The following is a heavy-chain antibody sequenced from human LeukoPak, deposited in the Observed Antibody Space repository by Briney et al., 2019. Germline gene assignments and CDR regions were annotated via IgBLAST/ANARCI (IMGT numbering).Heavy chain of an antibody. V-gene: IGHV3-21*01. CDR2: ISSSSSYI. D-gene: IGHD5-24*01. CDR1: GFTFSSYS. J-gene: IGHJ6*03. Sequence: PGGSLRLSCAASGFTFSSYSMNWVRQAPGEGLEWVSSISSSSSYIYYADSVRGRFTISRDNAKNSLYLQMNSLRAEDTAVYYCARDGVETATASGYYYYMDVWGKGTTVTVSS. CDR3: ARDGVETATASGYYYYMDV.